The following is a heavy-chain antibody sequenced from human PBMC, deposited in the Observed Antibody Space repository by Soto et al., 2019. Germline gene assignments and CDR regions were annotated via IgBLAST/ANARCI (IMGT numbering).Heavy chain of an antibody. J-gene: IGHJ4*02. CDR3: GRVDWNAGAD. D-gene: IGHD1-1*01. CDR1: GLSFSDYW. CDR2: IRSGGDT. Sequence: EVRLAESGGGLVQPGGSLRLSCVASGLSFSDYWIHWVRQAPGKGLIWVSGIRSGGDTDYADSVKGRFTISRDNANNTVYLQMNNLRAGDTAVYYCGRVDWNAGADWGQGTLVTVSS. V-gene: IGHV3-74*01.